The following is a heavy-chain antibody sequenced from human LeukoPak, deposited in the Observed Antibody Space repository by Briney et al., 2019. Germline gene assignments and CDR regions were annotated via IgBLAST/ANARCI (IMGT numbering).Heavy chain of an antibody. Sequence: ASVKVSRKASGYTFTSCTIHWVRQAPGQRLEWMGWINAGNGNTKYSQKFQGRVTMTRSTSISTAYMELSSLYFEDTAVYYCATLEPEPGDFGGLAYWGQGTLVTVSS. CDR2: INAGNGNT. V-gene: IGHV1-3*01. CDR3: ATLEPEPGDFGGLAY. CDR1: GYTFTSCT. D-gene: IGHD4-17*01. J-gene: IGHJ4*02.